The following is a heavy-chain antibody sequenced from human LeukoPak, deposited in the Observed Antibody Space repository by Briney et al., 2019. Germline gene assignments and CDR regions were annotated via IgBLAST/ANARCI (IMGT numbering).Heavy chain of an antibody. V-gene: IGHV1-46*01. D-gene: IGHD1/OR15-1a*01. Sequence: ASVKVSCKASGYTFTTYFMHWVRQAPGHGLEWMGIINPSGGSTNYAQKFQGRVTMTRDMSTSTVYMELSSLRSEDTAVYYCARDIERLEQRPGSFDPWGQGTLVTVSS. CDR1: GYTFTTYF. CDR3: ARDIERLEQRPGSFDP. CDR2: INPSGGST. J-gene: IGHJ5*02.